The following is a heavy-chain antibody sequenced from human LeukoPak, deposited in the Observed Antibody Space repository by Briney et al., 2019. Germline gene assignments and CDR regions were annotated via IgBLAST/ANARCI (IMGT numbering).Heavy chain of an antibody. D-gene: IGHD3-22*01. J-gene: IGHJ4*02. CDR1: GFDFSTHW. V-gene: IGHV5-51*01. CDR3: ARQPDAYYYDSSLD. Sequence: HGESLKISCKGSGFDFSTHWIAWVRQMPGKGLEWMGIMYPGDSDTRYCPSFQGQVTISADKSISTAYLEWSSLKASDTAMYYCARQPDAYYYDSSLDWGQGTLVTVSS. CDR2: MYPGDSDT.